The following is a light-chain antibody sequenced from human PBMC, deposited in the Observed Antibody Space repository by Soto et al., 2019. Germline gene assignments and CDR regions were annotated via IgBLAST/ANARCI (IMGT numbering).Light chain of an antibody. V-gene: IGKV3-20*01. Sequence: EIVLTQSPGTLSLSPGERATLSCRASQSVSSSYLAWYQQKPGQAPRLLIYGASSRATGIPDRFSGSGSETAFTLTISILEPEDFAVYYCQQYGSSSWTFGQGTKVEIK. CDR3: QQYGSSSWT. CDR2: GAS. CDR1: QSVSSSY. J-gene: IGKJ1*01.